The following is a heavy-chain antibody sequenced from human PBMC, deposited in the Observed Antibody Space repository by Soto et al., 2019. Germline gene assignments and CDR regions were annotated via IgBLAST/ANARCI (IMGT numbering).Heavy chain of an antibody. Sequence: GGSLRLSCAASGFTFSSYGMSWVRQAPGKGLEWVADIKHDGSEKYYVDSVKGRFTISRDNAKNSLYLQMNSLRAEDTAVYYCARVGSGYCSGGSCYPEYYFDYWGQGTLVTVSS. CDR1: GFTFSSYG. CDR2: IKHDGSEK. J-gene: IGHJ4*02. D-gene: IGHD2-15*01. CDR3: ARVGSGYCSGGSCYPEYYFDY. V-gene: IGHV3-7*03.